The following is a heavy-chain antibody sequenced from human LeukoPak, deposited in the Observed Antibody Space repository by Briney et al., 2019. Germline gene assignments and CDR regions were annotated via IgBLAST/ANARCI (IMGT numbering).Heavy chain of an antibody. J-gene: IGHJ5*02. Sequence: KIGESLEISCQCSGYLFTSYWIGWVLHLPGKSLECMGVIYPGDSDTRYSPSFQGQVTISADKSISTAYLQWSSLKASDTAMYYCARSGSGSTDPPSWFDPWGQGTLVTVSS. CDR2: IYPGDSDT. D-gene: IGHD3-10*01. V-gene: IGHV5-51*01. CDR3: ARSGSGSTDPPSWFDP. CDR1: GYLFTSYW.